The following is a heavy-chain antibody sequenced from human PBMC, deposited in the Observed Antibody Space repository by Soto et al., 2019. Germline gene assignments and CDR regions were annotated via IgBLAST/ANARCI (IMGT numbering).Heavy chain of an antibody. D-gene: IGHD5-12*01. V-gene: IGHV4-59*01. CDR2: IYYSGST. CDR1: GGPISSYY. J-gene: IGHJ6*02. Sequence: SETLSLTCTVSGGPISSYYWSWIRQPPGKGLEWIGYIYYSGSTNYNPSLKSRATISVDTSKNQFSLKLSSVTAADTAVYYCARDLRSGYDDYYYYGMDVWGQGTTVTVSS. CDR3: ARDLRSGYDDYYYYGMDV.